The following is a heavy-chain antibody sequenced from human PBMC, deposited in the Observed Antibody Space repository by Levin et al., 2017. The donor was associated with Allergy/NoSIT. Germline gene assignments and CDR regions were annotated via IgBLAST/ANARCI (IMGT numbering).Heavy chain of an antibody. CDR1: GFIFSSYA. CDR2: ISYDGSNK. D-gene: IGHD3-22*01. V-gene: IGHV3-30-3*01. CDR3: AGKYHDSSCYADY. J-gene: IGHJ4*02. Sequence: GGSLRLSCAASGFIFSSYAIHWVRQAPGKGLEWVAVISYDGSNKYYADSVKGRFTISRDNSKNTLYLQMNSLRPEDTAVYYCAGKYHDSSCYADYWGQGTLVTVS.